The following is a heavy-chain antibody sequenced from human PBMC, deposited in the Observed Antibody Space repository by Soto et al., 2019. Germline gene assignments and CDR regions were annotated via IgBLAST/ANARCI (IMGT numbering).Heavy chain of an antibody. V-gene: IGHV4-34*01. CDR1: GGSFSGYY. CDR3: ARGQQWLTMMTFDY. CDR2: INHSGST. J-gene: IGHJ4*02. D-gene: IGHD6-19*01. Sequence: SETLSLTCAVYGGSFSGYYWSWIRQPPGKGLEWIGEINHSGSTNYNPSLRSRVTIPVDTSKNQFSLKLSSVTAADTAVYYCARGQQWLTMMTFDYWGQGTLVTVSS.